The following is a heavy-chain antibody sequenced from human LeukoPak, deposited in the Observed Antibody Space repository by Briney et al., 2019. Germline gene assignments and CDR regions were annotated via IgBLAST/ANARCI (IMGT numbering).Heavy chain of an antibody. CDR2: ISSSSSYI. CDR1: GGSISSSS. V-gene: IGHV3-21*01. D-gene: IGHD6-19*01. J-gene: IGHJ6*03. Sequence: PSETLSLTCTVSGGSISSSSYYWGWIRQPPGKGLEWVSSISSSSSYIYYADSVKGRFTISRDNAKSSLYLQMNSLRAEDTAVYYCARVCSRGWYHYYYMDVWGKGTTVTVSS. CDR3: ARVCSRGWYHYYYMDV.